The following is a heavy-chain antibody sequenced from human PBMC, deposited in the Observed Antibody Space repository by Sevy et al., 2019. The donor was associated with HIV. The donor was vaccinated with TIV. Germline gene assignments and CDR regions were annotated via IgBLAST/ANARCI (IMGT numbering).Heavy chain of an antibody. D-gene: IGHD6-13*01. CDR1: GDPISSSTYY. CDR3: ARVNSSLWFDSCHYAMDV. Sequence: SEILSLTCTVSGDPISSSTYYWGWIRQSPGKGLEWIGSMYYSGTTYYNPSLKSRVTISVGTSKNQFSLKLSSVTAADTAGYYCARVNSSLWFDSCHYAMDVWGQGTTVTVSS. J-gene: IGHJ6*02. V-gene: IGHV4-39*01. CDR2: MYYSGTT.